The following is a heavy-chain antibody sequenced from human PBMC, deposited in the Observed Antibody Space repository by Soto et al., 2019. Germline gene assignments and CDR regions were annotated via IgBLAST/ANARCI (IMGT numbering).Heavy chain of an antibody. V-gene: IGHV4-34*01. CDR2: IHHDGGI. CDR1: GGSFSRYH. Sequence: QVQLHQWGAGLLKPAETLSLTCTVYGGSFSRYHWNWIRQAPGKGLEWIGAIHHDGGINYSPSLEGRVTISVDTSKNEFSLKLRSVTAADTAVYYCARGYGEEWPTSDFWGQGTLVTVSS. J-gene: IGHJ4*02. CDR3: ARGYGEEWPTSDF. D-gene: IGHD3-10*01.